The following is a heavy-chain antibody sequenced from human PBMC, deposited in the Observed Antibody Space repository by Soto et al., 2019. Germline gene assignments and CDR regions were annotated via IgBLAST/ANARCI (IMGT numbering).Heavy chain of an antibody. Sequence: SQTLSLTCAISGDSVSSNSAAWNWIRQSPSRGLEWLGRTYYRSKWYNDYPISVKGRITINPDTSKNRFSLQLNSVTPEVTALYYCVREPGGGYTYGSYYYCFHGMDVWGPGTTVTVSS. J-gene: IGHJ6*02. CDR2: TYYRSKWYN. CDR1: GDSVSSNSAA. D-gene: IGHD5-18*01. CDR3: VREPGGGYTYGSYYYCFHGMDV. V-gene: IGHV6-1*01.